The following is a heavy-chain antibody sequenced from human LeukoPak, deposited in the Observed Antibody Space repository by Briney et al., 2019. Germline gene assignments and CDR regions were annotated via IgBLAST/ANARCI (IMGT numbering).Heavy chain of an antibody. D-gene: IGHD3-22*01. CDR3: AREKIGYYDGSGRGWFDP. Sequence: SETLSLTCTVSGGSISSDNYSWSWIRQPAGRGLEWIGRVYTSGSTNYNPSLKSRVTISVDTSKKQFSLKLSSVTAADTAVYYCAREKIGYYDGSGRGWFDPWGQGTLVTVSS. CDR1: GGSISSDNYS. CDR2: VYTSGST. J-gene: IGHJ5*02. V-gene: IGHV4-61*02.